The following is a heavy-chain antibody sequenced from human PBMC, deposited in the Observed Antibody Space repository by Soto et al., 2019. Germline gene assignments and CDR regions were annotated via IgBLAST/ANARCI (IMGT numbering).Heavy chain of an antibody. CDR1: GFTFSSYG. D-gene: IGHD3-3*01. Sequence: QVQLVESGGGVVQPGRSLRLSCAASGFTFSSYGMHWVRQAPGKGLEWVAVISYDGSNKYYADSVKGRFTISRDNSKNTLYLQMNSLRAEDTAVYYCARDPEWLLFYFDYWGQGTLVTVSS. CDR3: ARDPEWLLFYFDY. J-gene: IGHJ4*02. CDR2: ISYDGSNK. V-gene: IGHV3-30*03.